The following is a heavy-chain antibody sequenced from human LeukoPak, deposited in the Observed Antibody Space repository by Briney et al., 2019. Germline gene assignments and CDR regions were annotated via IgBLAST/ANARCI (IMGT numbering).Heavy chain of an antibody. D-gene: IGHD2-15*01. V-gene: IGHV1-69*13. CDR1: GGTFSRYA. J-gene: IGHJ4*02. CDR2: IIPIFGTA. Sequence: SVKVSCKVSGGTFSRYAISWVRQAPGQGLEWMGGIIPIFGTANYAQKFQGRVTITADESTSTAYMELSSLRSEDTAVYYCARDSAGYCSGGSCSSYFDYWGQGTLVTVSS. CDR3: ARDSAGYCSGGSCSSYFDY.